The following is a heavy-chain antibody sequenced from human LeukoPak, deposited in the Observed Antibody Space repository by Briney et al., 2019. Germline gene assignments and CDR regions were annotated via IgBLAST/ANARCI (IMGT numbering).Heavy chain of an antibody. D-gene: IGHD1-1*01. J-gene: IGHJ4*01. Sequence: GGSLRLSCAASGFTFSSYGMPWVRQAPGKGLEWVAVIWYDGSKKYYADSVMGRFTISRDNSKNTLYLQMNSLRAEDTAVYYCARYNTGRSAYWGQGTLVTVSS. V-gene: IGHV3-33*01. CDR1: GFTFSSYG. CDR3: ARYNTGRSAY. CDR2: IWYDGSKK.